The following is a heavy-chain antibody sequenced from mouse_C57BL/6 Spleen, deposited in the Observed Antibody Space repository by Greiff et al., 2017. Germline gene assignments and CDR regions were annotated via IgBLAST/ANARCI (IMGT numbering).Heavy chain of an antibody. J-gene: IGHJ1*03. Sequence: VMLVESGAELVKPGASVKISCKASGYAFSSYWMNWVKQRPGKGLEWIGQIYPGDGDTNYNGKFKGKATLTADKSSSTAYMQLSSLTSEDSAVYFCARRDYGSSYGYFDVWGTGTTVTVSS. V-gene: IGHV1-80*01. CDR2: IYPGDGDT. CDR3: ARRDYGSSYGYFDV. D-gene: IGHD1-1*01. CDR1: GYAFSSYW.